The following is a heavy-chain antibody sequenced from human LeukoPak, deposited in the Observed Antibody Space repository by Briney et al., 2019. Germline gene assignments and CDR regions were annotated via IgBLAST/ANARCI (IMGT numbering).Heavy chain of an antibody. V-gene: IGHV1-18*01. CDR1: GYTFTDYG. D-gene: IGHD3-3*01. J-gene: IGHJ4*02. CDR2: ISVYNVNT. CDR3: ARDEIFGVGTHFDY. Sequence: ASVKVSCVTSGYTFTDYGISWVRQAPGQGLEWLGWISVYNVNTKYAKKFQGRVIMTRDTSTTTVYMELTGLTSDDTATYYCARDEIFGVGTHFDYWGQGTPVIVSS.